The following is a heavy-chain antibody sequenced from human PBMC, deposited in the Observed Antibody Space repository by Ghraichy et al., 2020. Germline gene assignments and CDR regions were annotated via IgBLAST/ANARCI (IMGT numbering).Heavy chain of an antibody. CDR2: INHSGST. Sequence: SETLSLTCAVYGGSFSGYYWSWIRQPPGKGLEWIGEINHSGSTNYNPSLKSRVTISVDTSKNQFSLKLSSVTAADTAVYYCARGRVLLWFGELLGWFDPWGQGTLVTVSS. CDR3: ARGRVLLWFGELLGWFDP. D-gene: IGHD3-10*01. V-gene: IGHV4-34*01. J-gene: IGHJ5*02. CDR1: GGSFSGYY.